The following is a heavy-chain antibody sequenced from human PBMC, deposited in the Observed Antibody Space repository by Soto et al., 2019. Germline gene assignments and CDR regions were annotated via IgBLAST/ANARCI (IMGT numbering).Heavy chain of an antibody. Sequence: EVQLLESGGGLVQPGGSLRLSCAASGFTFSSYAMSWARQAPGKGLEWVSSISGSGGNAYYADSVKGRFSISRDNSKNTLRLQMNSLRADDTAVYYCAKDGASGSYPPYYYFGMDVWGQGTTVTVSS. V-gene: IGHV3-23*01. J-gene: IGHJ6*02. CDR1: GFTFSSYA. CDR3: AKDGASGSYPPYYYFGMDV. CDR2: ISGSGGNA. D-gene: IGHD1-26*01.